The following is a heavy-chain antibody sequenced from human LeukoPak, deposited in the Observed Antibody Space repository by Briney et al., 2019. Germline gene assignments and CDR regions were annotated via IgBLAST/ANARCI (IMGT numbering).Heavy chain of an antibody. CDR2: IYSSGST. Sequence: KASETLSLTCTVSGGSIRSDYWSWIRQPAGKTLEWVGRIYSSGSTNYNPSLKSRVTMSVDMSKNQFYLKVRSVTAADTAVYYCARHLAAIPHKASNDGFDIWGQGTMVTVSS. D-gene: IGHD2-2*02. CDR1: GGSIRSDY. V-gene: IGHV4-4*07. J-gene: IGHJ3*02. CDR3: ARHLAAIPHKASNDGFDI.